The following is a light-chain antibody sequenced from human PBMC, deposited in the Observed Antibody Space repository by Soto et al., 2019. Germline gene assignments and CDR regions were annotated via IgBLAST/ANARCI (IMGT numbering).Light chain of an antibody. CDR1: QSVGSD. CDR2: AAS. CDR3: QQYNDWPPT. V-gene: IGKV3-15*01. Sequence: EIVMTQSPATLSVSPGERATLSCRASQSVGSDLAWYQQKPGQAPRLLIYAASTRATGVPARFSGSGSGTEFTLTISSLQTEDFVVYSCQQYNDWPPTFGPGTKVDIK. J-gene: IGKJ3*01.